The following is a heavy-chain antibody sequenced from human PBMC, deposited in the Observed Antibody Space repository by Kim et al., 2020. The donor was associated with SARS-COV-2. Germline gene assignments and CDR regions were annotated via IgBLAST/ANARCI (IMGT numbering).Heavy chain of an antibody. D-gene: IGHD5-12*01. Sequence: ESVKGRFTISRDNCKNPMYLQMNSLRAEDSAVYYCARAYSGYDRVPSEEYWGQGTLGTVSS. J-gene: IGHJ4*02. CDR3: ARAYSGYDRVPSEEY. V-gene: IGHV3-53*01.